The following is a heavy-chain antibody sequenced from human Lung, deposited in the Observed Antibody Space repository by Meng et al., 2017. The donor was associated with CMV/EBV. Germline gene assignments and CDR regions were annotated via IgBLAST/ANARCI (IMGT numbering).Heavy chain of an antibody. V-gene: IGHV3-33*03. CDR2: IWYDGTNK. Sequence: GGSXRLSCGTSGFTFSKFAMHWVRQPPGKGLEWVAGIWYDGTNKSYADFVEGRFSVSKDFSRNTWSLQMKKLRVEDTVVYYCMKDGRRCDTGTCYPFYYFDYXGLGXLVTVSS. J-gene: IGHJ4*02. D-gene: IGHD2-15*01. CDR3: MKDGRRCDTGTCYPFYYFDY. CDR1: GFTFSKFA.